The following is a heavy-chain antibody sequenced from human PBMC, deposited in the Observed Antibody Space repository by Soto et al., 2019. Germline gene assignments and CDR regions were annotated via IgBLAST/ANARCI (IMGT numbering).Heavy chain of an antibody. Sequence: SENLSLTCTVSGGSLSGYFWSWIRQPPGKGLECIGYLSDSGSTDYTPSLNSRVTISVDTSKNPFSLQLSSVTAADTAVYYCARKEYGDGLDVWGQGTTVTVSS. CDR2: LSDSGST. D-gene: IGHD2-2*01. V-gene: IGHV4-59*01. J-gene: IGHJ6*02. CDR1: GGSLSGYF. CDR3: ARKEYGDGLDV.